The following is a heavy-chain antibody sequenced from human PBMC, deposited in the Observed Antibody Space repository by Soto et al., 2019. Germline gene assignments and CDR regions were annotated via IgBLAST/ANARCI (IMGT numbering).Heavy chain of an antibody. Sequence: GGSLRLSCVASGFTFSRYWMNWVRQVPGKGLVWVSRISSDGSNATYADSVKGRFTISRDHAKSTLYLQMNSLRVEDTAAYHCAREDSFDPFHHWGQGTLVTV. V-gene: IGHV3-74*01. CDR2: ISSDGSNA. CDR3: AREDSFDPFHH. CDR1: GFTFSRYW. J-gene: IGHJ1*01. D-gene: IGHD2-21*01.